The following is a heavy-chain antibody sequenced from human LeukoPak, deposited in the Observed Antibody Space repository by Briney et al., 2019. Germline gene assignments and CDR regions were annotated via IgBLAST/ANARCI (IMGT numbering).Heavy chain of an antibody. Sequence: SETLSLTCTVSGGSISNYYWSCIRQPPRKGLEWIGYIYYSGSTNYNPSLKSRVTISVDTSKNQFSLKLSSVTAADTAVYYCARWSGYSYGVDYWGQGTLVTVSS. CDR3: ARWSGYSYGVDY. V-gene: IGHV4-59*08. CDR1: GGSISNYY. CDR2: IYYSGST. J-gene: IGHJ4*02. D-gene: IGHD5-18*01.